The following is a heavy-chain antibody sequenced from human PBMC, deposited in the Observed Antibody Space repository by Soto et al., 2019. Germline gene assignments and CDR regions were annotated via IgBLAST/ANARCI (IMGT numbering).Heavy chain of an antibody. CDR1: GLTFSSYA. CDR3: ARESGGGYSYGYYYYYGMDV. D-gene: IGHD5-18*01. CDR2: ISYDGSNK. Sequence: GGSLRLSCAASGLTFSSYAMHWVRQAPGKGLEGVAVISYDGSNKYYADSVKGRFTISRDNSKNTLYLQMNSLRAEDTAVYYCARESGGGYSYGYYYYYGMDVWGQGT. V-gene: IGHV3-30-3*01. J-gene: IGHJ6*02.